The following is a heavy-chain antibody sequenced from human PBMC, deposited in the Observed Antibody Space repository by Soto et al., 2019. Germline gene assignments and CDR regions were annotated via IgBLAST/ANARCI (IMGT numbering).Heavy chain of an antibody. Sequence: SETLSLTCAVSGGSISRSNWWNWVRQSPGKGLEWIGEIQHSGSTNYNPSLQSRVTISVDKSKNHFSLKLSSVTAADTAMYYCARSGQQLARDYF. CDR3: ARSGQQLARDYF. CDR2: IQHSGST. V-gene: IGHV4-4*02. D-gene: IGHD6-13*01. J-gene: IGHJ4*01. CDR1: GGSISRSNW.